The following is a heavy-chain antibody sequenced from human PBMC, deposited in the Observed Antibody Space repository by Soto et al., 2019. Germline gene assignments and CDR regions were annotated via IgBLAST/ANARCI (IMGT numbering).Heavy chain of an antibody. D-gene: IGHD6-13*01. CDR2: ISSSSSYT. V-gene: IGHV3-11*06. CDR1: GGTFSDYY. Sequence: QVQLVQSGAEVKKPGSSVKVSCKASGGTFSDYYMSWIRQAPGKGLEWVSYISSSSSYTNYADSVKGRFTISRDNAKNSLYLQMNSLRAEDTAVYYCARVWQQLVNWGQGTLVTVSS. CDR3: ARVWQQLVN. J-gene: IGHJ4*02.